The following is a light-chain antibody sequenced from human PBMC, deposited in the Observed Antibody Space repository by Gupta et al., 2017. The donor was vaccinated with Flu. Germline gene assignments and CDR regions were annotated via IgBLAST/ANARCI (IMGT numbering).Light chain of an antibody. J-gene: IGLJ3*02. Sequence: TISCPRSSGSIGDNYVQGYQQRPGSSHTTVISENDQRPSGVPDRFAGSIESSYKSASLTISGLKSEDEADYYCQSYDNNRRGVCGGGTKVTVL. CDR1: SGSIGDNY. CDR3: QSYDNNRRGV. V-gene: IGLV6-57*01. CDR2: END.